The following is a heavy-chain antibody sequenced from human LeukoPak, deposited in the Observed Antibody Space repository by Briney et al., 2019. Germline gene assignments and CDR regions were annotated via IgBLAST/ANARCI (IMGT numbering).Heavy chain of an antibody. CDR1: GFTFSSYS. CDR2: ISSSSNYI. Sequence: GGSLRLSCAASGFTFSSYSMNWVRQAPGKGLEWVSSISSSSNYIYYADSVKGRFTISRDNAKNSLNLQMNSLRVEDTAVYYCAAYRGAHHKTFDYWGQGTLVIVSS. CDR3: AAYRGAHHKTFDY. D-gene: IGHD1-26*01. V-gene: IGHV3-21*04. J-gene: IGHJ4*02.